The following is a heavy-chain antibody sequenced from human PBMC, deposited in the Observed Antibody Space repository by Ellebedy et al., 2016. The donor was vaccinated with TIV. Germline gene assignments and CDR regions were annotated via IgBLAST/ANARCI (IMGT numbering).Heavy chain of an antibody. D-gene: IGHD2-15*01. Sequence: GESLKISCAASGFTFSSSTMNWVRQAPGKGPEWVSSISSNSYYIYDADSVKGRFTISRDNAKNSLYLQLNSLRAEDTAVYYCASFYDLRLCSGGSCFEYWGQGTLVTVSS. CDR1: GFTFSSST. V-gene: IGHV3-21*01. J-gene: IGHJ4*02. CDR3: ASFYDLRLCSGGSCFEY. CDR2: ISSNSYYI.